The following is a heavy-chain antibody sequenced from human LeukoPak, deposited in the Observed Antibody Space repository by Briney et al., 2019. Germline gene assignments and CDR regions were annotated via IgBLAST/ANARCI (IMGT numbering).Heavy chain of an antibody. V-gene: IGHV3-23*01. J-gene: IGHJ5*02. D-gene: IGHD6-13*01. CDR2: ISGSGGST. CDR3: AKVLLGEVFNSRIAAAGPFDP. CDR1: GFTFSSYA. Sequence: PGGSLRLSCAAPGFTFSSYAMSWVRQAPGKGLEWVSAISGSGGSTYYADSVKGRFTISRDNSKNTLYLQMNSLRAEDTAVYYCAKVLLGEVFNSRIAAAGPFDPWGQGTLVTVSS.